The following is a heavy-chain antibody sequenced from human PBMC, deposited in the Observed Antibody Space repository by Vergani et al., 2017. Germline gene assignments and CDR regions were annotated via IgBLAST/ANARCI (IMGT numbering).Heavy chain of an antibody. CDR1: GFTFSSYS. CDR2: ISSSSSYI. Sequence: EVQLVESGGGLVKPGGSLRLSCAASGFTFSSYSMNWVRQAPGKGLEWVSSISSSSSYIYYADSMKGRFTISRDNAKNSLYLQMKSLRAEDTAVYYCTREANFGCLEWLLSDAFDIWGQGTMVTVSS. CDR3: TREANFGCLEWLLSDAFDI. D-gene: IGHD3-3*01. V-gene: IGHV3-21*01. J-gene: IGHJ3*02.